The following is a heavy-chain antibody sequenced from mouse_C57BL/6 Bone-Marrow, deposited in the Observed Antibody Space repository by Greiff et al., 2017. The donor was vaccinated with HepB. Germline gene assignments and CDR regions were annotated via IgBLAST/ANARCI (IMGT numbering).Heavy chain of an antibody. D-gene: IGHD2-5*01. Sequence: VQRVESGPGLVQPSQSLSITCTVSGFSLTSYGVHWVRQSPGKGLEWLGVIWSGGSTDYNAAFISRLSISKDNSKSQVFFKMNSLQADDTAIYYCARSYYSNYSYFDYWGQGTTLTVSS. V-gene: IGHV2-2*01. J-gene: IGHJ2*01. CDR3: ARSYYSNYSYFDY. CDR2: IWSGGST. CDR1: GFSLTSYG.